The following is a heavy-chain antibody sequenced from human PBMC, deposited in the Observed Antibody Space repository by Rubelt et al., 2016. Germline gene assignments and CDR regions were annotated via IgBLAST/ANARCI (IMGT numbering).Heavy chain of an antibody. CDR1: GFTFTYSW. CDR2: IKEDGRDK. CDR3: AKDRSASGRGGLDY. V-gene: IGHV3-7*01. J-gene: IGHJ4*02. Sequence: EVQLVESGGGLVQPGGSLRLSCAASGFTFTYSWMSWVRQAPGKGLGWVANIKEDGRDKYYADSVKGRFTISRDNSKNTLYLQMNSLRAEDTTMYYCAKDRSASGRGGLDYWGQGTLVTVSS. D-gene: IGHD2-8*02.